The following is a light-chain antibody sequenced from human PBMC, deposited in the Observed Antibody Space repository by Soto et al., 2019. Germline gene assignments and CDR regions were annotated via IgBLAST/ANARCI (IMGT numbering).Light chain of an antibody. J-gene: IGLJ1*01. Sequence: QSALTQPRSVSGSPGQSVTISCTGTSSDVGGYTYVSWYQPHPGKAPKLMIYDVSKRPSGVPDRFSGSKSGNTASLTISGLQAEDEADYYCCSYAGNYPYVFGTGTKLTGL. CDR3: CSYAGNYPYV. CDR1: SSDVGGYTY. V-gene: IGLV2-11*01. CDR2: DVS.